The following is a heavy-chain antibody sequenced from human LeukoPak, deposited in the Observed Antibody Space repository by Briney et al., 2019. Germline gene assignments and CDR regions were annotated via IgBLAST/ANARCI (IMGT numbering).Heavy chain of an antibody. CDR2: IYYSGST. CDR3: ARDYYGSGSWYYYYGMDV. CDR1: GGSISSGGYY. J-gene: IGHJ6*02. V-gene: IGHV4-31*11. Sequence: PSQTLSLTCAVSGGSISSGGYYWSWIRQRPGKGLEWIGYIYYSGSTYYNPSLKSRVTISVDTSKNQFSLKLSSVTAADTAVYYCARDYYGSGSWYYYYGMDVGGQGTTVTVSS. D-gene: IGHD3-10*01.